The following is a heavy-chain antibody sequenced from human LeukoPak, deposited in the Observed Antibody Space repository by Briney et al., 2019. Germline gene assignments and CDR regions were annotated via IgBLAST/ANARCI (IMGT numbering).Heavy chain of an antibody. CDR3: ARKGLPDY. Sequence: PGGSLRLSCAASGFIFSDYWMAWVRQAPGKGLEWMANINQDGSVKYYVDSVKGRFTISRDNAKNLLYLQMNSLGADDTALYYCARKGLPDYWGQGTLVTVSS. CDR1: GFIFSDYW. J-gene: IGHJ4*02. V-gene: IGHV3-7*01. CDR2: INQDGSVK.